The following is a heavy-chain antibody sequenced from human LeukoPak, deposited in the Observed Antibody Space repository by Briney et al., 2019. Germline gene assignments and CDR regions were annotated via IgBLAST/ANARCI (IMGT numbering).Heavy chain of an antibody. J-gene: IGHJ4*02. D-gene: IGHD2-15*01. CDR3: ARYCSGGSCYGGFDY. CDR1: GDSITSYF. V-gene: IGHV4-59*01. Sequence: SSETLSLTCTVSGDSITSYFWSRIRQPPGKGLEWIGYIFHTGNTNYNPSLKSRLTISVDMSKNQFSLKLSSVTAADTAVYYCARYCSGGSCYGGFDYWGQGTLVTVSS. CDR2: IFHTGNT.